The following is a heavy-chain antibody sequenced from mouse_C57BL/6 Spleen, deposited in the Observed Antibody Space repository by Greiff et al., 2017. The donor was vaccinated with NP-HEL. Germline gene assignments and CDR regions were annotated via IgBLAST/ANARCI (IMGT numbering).Heavy chain of an antibody. CDR1: GFTFSSYA. D-gene: IGHD1-1*01. V-gene: IGHV5-4*03. CDR2: ISDGGSYT. CDR3: ARGNYGSSYGGAMDY. J-gene: IGHJ4*01. Sequence: EVKLVESGGGLVKPGGSLKLSCAASGFTFSSYAMSWVRQTPEKRLEWVATISDGGSYTSYPDNVKGRFTISRDNAKNNLYLQMSNLKSEDTAMYYWARGNYGSSYGGAMDYWGQGTSVTVSS.